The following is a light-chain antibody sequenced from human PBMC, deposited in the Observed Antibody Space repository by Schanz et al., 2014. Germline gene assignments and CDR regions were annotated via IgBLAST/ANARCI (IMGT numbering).Light chain of an antibody. J-gene: IGKJ2*01. CDR2: DAS. Sequence: EIVLTQSPGTLSLSPGERATLSCRASQSVSSSYLAWYQQKPGQAPRLLIYDASDRATGIPARFSGSGSGTDFTLTINRLEPEDFAVYYCQHYNSARYTFGQGTKLEIK. CDR1: QSVSSSY. CDR3: QHYNSARYT. V-gene: IGKV3-20*01.